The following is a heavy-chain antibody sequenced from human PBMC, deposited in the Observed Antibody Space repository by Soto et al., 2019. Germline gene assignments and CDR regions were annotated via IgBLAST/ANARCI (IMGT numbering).Heavy chain of an antibody. D-gene: IGHD5-12*01. CDR3: ARDTYSGYDFGL. V-gene: IGHV4-30-4*01. CDR1: GASVAGGSYY. CDR2: IPSRGRP. Sequence: QVQLRESGPGLVKPLQTLSLTCSVSGASVAGGSYYWSWVRQPPGKGLEWIGYIPSRGRPFYNPSLTRRGTISADTSKNQLSLQLTSVTAADTAVYYCARDTYSGYDFGLWGQGTLVTVSS. J-gene: IGHJ5*02.